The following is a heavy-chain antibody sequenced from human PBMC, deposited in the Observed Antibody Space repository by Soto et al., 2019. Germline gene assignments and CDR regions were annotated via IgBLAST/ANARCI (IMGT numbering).Heavy chain of an antibody. V-gene: IGHV3-23*01. CDR1: GCTFSSYA. CDR3: AKDPASGPWGRFDY. CDR2: ISGSGGST. D-gene: IGHD1-26*01. Sequence: GGSLRLSCAASGCTFSSYAMSWVRQAPGKGLEWVSAISGSGGSTYYADSVKGRFTISRDNSKNTLYLQMNSLRAEDTAVYYCAKDPASGPWGRFDYWGQGTLVTVSS. J-gene: IGHJ4*02.